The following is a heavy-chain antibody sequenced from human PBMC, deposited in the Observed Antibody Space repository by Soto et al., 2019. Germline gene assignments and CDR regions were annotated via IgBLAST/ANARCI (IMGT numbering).Heavy chain of an antibody. V-gene: IGHV3-7*03. CDR3: AGGLGYDMSGYVSAFVGPDIWFDP. CDR2: IKQDGSEK. D-gene: IGHD3-22*01. J-gene: IGHJ5*02. CDR1: GFTFSSYW. Sequence: GGSLRLSCAASGFTFSSYWMSWVRQAPGKGLEWVANIKQDGSEKYYVDSVKGRFTISRDNAKNSLYLQMNSLRAEDTAVYYCAGGLGYDMSGYVSAFVGPDIWFDPWGQGTLVTVSS.